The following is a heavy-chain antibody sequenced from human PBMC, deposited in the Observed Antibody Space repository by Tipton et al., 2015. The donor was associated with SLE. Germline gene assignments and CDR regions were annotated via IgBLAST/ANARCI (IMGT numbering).Heavy chain of an antibody. V-gene: IGHV3-21*03. CDR2: ISSSSSYI. Sequence: SLRLSCAASGFTFSSYSMNWVRQAPGKGLEWVSSISSSSSYIYYADSVKGRFTISRDNAKNSLYLQMNSLRAEDTAVYYCAGDGFGGGGCPGAFVIWAKGTMATV. D-gene: IGHD2-15*01. J-gene: IGHJ3*02. CDR1: GFTFSSYS. CDR3: AGDGFGGGGCPGAFVI.